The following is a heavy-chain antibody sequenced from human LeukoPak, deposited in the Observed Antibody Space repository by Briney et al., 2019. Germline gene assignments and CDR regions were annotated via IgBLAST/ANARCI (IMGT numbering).Heavy chain of an antibody. CDR1: GFTFSSYS. D-gene: IGHD3-10*01. CDR3: AAKPLLDNWFDP. CDR2: ISSSSSYI. Sequence: PGGSLRLSCAASGFTFSSYSMNWVRQAPGKGLEWVSSISSSSSYIYYADSVKGRFTISRDNAKNSLYLQMNSLRAEDTAVYYCAAKPLLDNWFDPWGQGTLVTVSS. V-gene: IGHV3-21*01. J-gene: IGHJ5*02.